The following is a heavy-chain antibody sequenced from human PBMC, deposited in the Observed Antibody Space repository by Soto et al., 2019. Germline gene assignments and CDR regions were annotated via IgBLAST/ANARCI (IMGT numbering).Heavy chain of an antibody. CDR2: INVYDGNA. J-gene: IGHJ4*02. Sequence: VKFVQSGAEEKKPGASVKVSCKAYGYAFSSNAIHWVRQAPGQRLEWMGRINVYDGNAKYSQQIQGRVTFSRDTSANTVYMELTSLRSEDTAVYYWARVGGFVGACFDYWGQGTLVSVSS. D-gene: IGHD1-26*01. V-gene: IGHV1-3*05. CDR3: ARVGGFVGACFDY. CDR1: GYAFSSNA.